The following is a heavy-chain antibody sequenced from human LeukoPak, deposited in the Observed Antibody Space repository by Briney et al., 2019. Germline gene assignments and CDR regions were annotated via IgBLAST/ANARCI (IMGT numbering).Heavy chain of an antibody. D-gene: IGHD6-6*01. Sequence: ASVRVSCKASGYTFTSYDINWVRQATGQGLEWMGWMNPSTGNTGYAQKFQGRVIMTRNTSISTAYMELSSLRSEDTAVYYCARGILGPKYSSSPGWFDPWGQGTLVTVSS. CDR2: MNPSTGNT. CDR3: ARGILGPKYSSSPGWFDP. J-gene: IGHJ5*02. CDR1: GYTFTSYD. V-gene: IGHV1-8*01.